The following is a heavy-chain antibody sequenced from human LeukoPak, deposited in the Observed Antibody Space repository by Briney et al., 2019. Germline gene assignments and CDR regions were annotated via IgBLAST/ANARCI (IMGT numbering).Heavy chain of an antibody. J-gene: IGHJ4*02. D-gene: IGHD3-10*01. CDR3: ARERRGTGFDY. CDR1: GGAFSSYA. V-gene: IGHV1-69*04. CDR2: IIPILGIA. Sequence: SVKVSCKASGGAFSSYAISWVRQAPGQGLEWMGRIIPILGIANYAQKFQGRVTITADKSTSTAYMELSSLRSEDTAVYYCARERRGTGFDYWGQGTLVTVSS.